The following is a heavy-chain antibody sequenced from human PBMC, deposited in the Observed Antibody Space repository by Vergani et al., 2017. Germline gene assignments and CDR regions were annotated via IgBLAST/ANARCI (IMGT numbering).Heavy chain of an antibody. CDR3: AREVPFDIGVVPAAKAWFDP. CDR1: GGSISSYY. D-gene: IGHD2-2*01. J-gene: IGHJ5*02. Sequence: QVQLQESGPGLVKPSETLSLTCTVSGGSISSYYWSWIRQPAGKGLEWIGRIYTSGSTNYNPSLKSRVTMSVETSKNQFSLKLSYVTAADTAVYYCAREVPFDIGVVPAAKAWFDPWGQGTLVTVSS. V-gene: IGHV4-4*07. CDR2: IYTSGST.